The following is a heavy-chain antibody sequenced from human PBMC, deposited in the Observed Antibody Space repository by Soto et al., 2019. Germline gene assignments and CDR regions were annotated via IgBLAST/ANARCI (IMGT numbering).Heavy chain of an antibody. Sequence: GGSLRISCAASGFTFSSYGMHWVRQAPGKGLEWVAVLAHDGSHKDYADFVKGRFTISRDNSKNTLYLQMNSLRGEDTAVYYCAKVRIGLTGPIDHWGQGALVTVSA. CDR1: GFTFSSYG. CDR2: LAHDGSHK. J-gene: IGHJ4*02. D-gene: IGHD6-19*01. V-gene: IGHV3-30*18. CDR3: AKVRIGLTGPIDH.